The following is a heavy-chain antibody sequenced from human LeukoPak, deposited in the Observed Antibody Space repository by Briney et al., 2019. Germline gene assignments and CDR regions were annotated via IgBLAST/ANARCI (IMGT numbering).Heavy chain of an antibody. CDR1: GYTFTNYA. CDR2: ISAYNGNT. CDR3: ARSAQYYYDSSGYYH. D-gene: IGHD3-22*01. V-gene: IGHV1-18*01. J-gene: IGHJ4*02. Sequence: ASVKVSCRASGYTFTNYAISWGRQAPGQGGERMGWISAYNGNTNYAQQLQGRLTLTTHTSTSTAYLELSSLRSDDTAVYYCARSAQYYYDSSGYYHWGQGTLVTVSS.